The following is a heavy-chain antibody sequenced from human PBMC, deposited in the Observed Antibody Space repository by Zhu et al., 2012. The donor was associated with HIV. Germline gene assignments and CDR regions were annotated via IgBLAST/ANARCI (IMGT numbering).Heavy chain of an antibody. Sequence: QVQLQESGPGLVKPSETLSLTCTVSGGSISSYYWSWIRQPPGKGLEWIGYIYTSGSTNYNPFLKSRVTISVDTSKNQFSLKLSSVTAADTAVYYCARDKDNWNEPRGSFWYFDLWGLAPWSLSPQ. J-gene: IGHJ2*01. CDR1: GGSISSYY. V-gene: IGHV4-4*09. D-gene: IGHD1-1*01. CDR2: IYTSGST. CDR3: ARDKDNWNEPRGSFWYFDL.